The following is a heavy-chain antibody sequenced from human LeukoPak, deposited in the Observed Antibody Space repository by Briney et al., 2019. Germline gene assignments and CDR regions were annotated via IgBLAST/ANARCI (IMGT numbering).Heavy chain of an antibody. Sequence: SETLSLTCTVSGGSISSYYWSWIRQPPGKGLEWIGYIYPRGSTYYNPSLKSRVILSLDKSANQFSLNLSSVTAADTAVYYCARFSPRAMGNYLDFWGQGTLVTVSS. CDR2: IYPRGST. CDR1: GGSISSYY. D-gene: IGHD7-27*01. V-gene: IGHV4-4*09. J-gene: IGHJ4*02. CDR3: ARFSPRAMGNYLDF.